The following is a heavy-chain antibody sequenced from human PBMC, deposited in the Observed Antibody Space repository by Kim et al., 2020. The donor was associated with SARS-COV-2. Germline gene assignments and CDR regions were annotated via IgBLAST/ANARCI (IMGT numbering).Heavy chain of an antibody. D-gene: IGHD2-2*01. Sequence: VKGRFPISRDNAKSSLSLQMNSLRAEDTAVYYCARSLYCSSTSCFYGMDVWGQGTTVTVSS. CDR3: ARSLYCSSTSCFYGMDV. J-gene: IGHJ6*02. V-gene: IGHV3-48*03.